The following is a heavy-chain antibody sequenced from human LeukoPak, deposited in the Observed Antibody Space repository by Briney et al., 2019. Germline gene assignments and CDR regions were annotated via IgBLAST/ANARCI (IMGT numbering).Heavy chain of an antibody. CDR3: ARGYYYGSESYWHTKWFDP. CDR2: IIPVFGTA. D-gene: IGHD3-10*01. V-gene: IGHV1-69*05. J-gene: IGHJ5*02. Sequence: SVKVSCKASGGIFNSHVISWLRQAPGQGLEWMGGIIPVFGTASYAEKFQGRVTITTDESTTTAYMEMSSLTSEDTAVYYCARGYYYGSESYWHTKWFDPWGQGTLVTVSS. CDR1: GGIFNSHV.